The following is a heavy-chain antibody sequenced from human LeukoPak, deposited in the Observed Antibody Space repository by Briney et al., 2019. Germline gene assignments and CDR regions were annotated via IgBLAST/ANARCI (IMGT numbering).Heavy chain of an antibody. CDR3: ARSTGYSRTYDY. Sequence: SETLALICAVCGGSFRGYYWSWIRHPPGKGLEYIGEINHSGSTNYNPSLKSRVTISVDTSKNQFSLKLSSVTAADTAVYYCARSTGYSRTYDYWGQGTLVTVSS. CDR2: INHSGST. D-gene: IGHD6-13*01. CDR1: GGSFRGYY. V-gene: IGHV4-34*01. J-gene: IGHJ4*02.